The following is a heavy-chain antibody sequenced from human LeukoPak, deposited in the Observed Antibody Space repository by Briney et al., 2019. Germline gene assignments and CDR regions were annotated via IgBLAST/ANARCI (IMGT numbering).Heavy chain of an antibody. Sequence: PGRSLRLSCAASGFTFSSYAMHWVRQAPGKGLEWVAVTSYDGSNKYYADSVKGRFTISRDNSKNTLYLQMNSLRAEDTAVYYCAREDCSGGSCYSAGYYYYGMDVWGQGTTVTVSS. CDR2: TSYDGSNK. CDR3: AREDCSGGSCYSAGYYYYGMDV. V-gene: IGHV3-30*04. CDR1: GFTFSSYA. J-gene: IGHJ6*02. D-gene: IGHD2-15*01.